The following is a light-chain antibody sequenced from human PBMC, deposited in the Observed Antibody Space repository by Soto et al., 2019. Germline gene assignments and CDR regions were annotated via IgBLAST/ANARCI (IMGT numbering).Light chain of an antibody. J-gene: IGLJ1*01. CDR1: TSDVGGYNY. CDR3: SSYTNSRTLVV. Sequence: QSALTQPASVSGSPGQSITISCTGTTSDVGGYNYVSWYQQHPGKAPKVMIYEVTNRPSGVSNRFSGSKSGNTASLTISGLQAEDEADYYCSSYTNSRTLVVFGTGTKVTVL. V-gene: IGLV2-14*01. CDR2: EVT.